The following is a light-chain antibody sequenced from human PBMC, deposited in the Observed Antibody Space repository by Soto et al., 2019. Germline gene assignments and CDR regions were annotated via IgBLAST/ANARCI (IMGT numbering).Light chain of an antibody. V-gene: IGLV2-14*01. CDR2: DVD. CDR1: SSDVGGYNY. Sequence: QSVLTQPASVSGSPGQSITISCTGTSSDVGGYNYVSWYQQHPGEAPKLIIYDVDNRPSGISSRFSGSKSGNTASLTISGLQAEDEADYFCSSFSYSSTPNYVFGTGTKATVL. CDR3: SSFSYSSTPNYV. J-gene: IGLJ1*01.